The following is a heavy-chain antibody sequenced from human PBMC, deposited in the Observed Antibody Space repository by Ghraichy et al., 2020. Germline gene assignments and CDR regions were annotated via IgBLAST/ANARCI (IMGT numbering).Heavy chain of an antibody. D-gene: IGHD1-26*01. Sequence: GGSLRLSCKASGFPFSRYGMHWVRRAPGKGLEWVALRSPDKETKFYADSVRGRFTVSRDDSKSTLFLRMSNLRPVDTGMYYCARGDDGSPDSWGPGTLVIVSS. CDR2: RSPDKETK. CDR1: GFPFSRYG. CDR3: ARGDDGSPDS. V-gene: IGHV3-30*03. J-gene: IGHJ4*02.